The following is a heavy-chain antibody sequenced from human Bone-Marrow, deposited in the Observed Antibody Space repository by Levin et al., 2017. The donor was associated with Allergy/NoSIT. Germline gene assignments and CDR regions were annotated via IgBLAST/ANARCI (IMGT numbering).Heavy chain of an antibody. CDR3: ARRAESFHYYGLDV. CDR2: INPADSET. V-gene: IGHV5-51*01. Sequence: GESLKISCQASGYSFTGYRIAWVRQMSGKGLEWMGIINPADSETKYSPSFQGQVTISVDKSINTAYIQWSSLKASDTAMYYCARRAESFHYYGLDVWGQGTTVTVSS. CDR1: GYSFTGYR. J-gene: IGHJ6*02.